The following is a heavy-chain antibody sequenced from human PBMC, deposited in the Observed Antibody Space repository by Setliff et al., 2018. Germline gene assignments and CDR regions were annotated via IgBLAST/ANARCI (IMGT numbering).Heavy chain of an antibody. D-gene: IGHD5-18*01. Sequence: GGSLRLSCAASGFTFSSYSLNWVRQAPGKGLEWVSSISSSSSYIYYADSVQGRFTISRDNAKNSLYLQMNSLRAEDTAVYYCARAADSYGPPRSYMDGWGKGTTVTGSS. J-gene: IGHJ6*03. CDR3: ARAADSYGPPRSYMDG. CDR1: GFTFSSYS. V-gene: IGHV3-21*01. CDR2: ISSSSSYI.